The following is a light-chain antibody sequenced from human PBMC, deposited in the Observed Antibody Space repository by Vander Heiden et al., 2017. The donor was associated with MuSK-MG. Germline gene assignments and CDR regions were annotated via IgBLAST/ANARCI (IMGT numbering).Light chain of an antibody. V-gene: IGKV3-11*01. CDR3: QQRSNWPPIT. Sequence: EIVLTQSPATLSLSPGERATLSCRASQSVSSYLAWYQQKPGQAPRLLIYYASNRATGIPARFSGSGYWPDFTLTISSLEPEDFAVYYCQQRSNWPPITFGQGTRLEIK. CDR1: QSVSSY. CDR2: YAS. J-gene: IGKJ5*01.